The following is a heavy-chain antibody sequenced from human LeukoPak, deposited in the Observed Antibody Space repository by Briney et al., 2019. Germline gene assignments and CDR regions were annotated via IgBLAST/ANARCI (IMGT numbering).Heavy chain of an antibody. CDR2: ISAYNGNT. D-gene: IGHD7-27*01. J-gene: IGHJ4*02. CDR3: ASLLTGDLPGALDY. V-gene: IGHV1-18*01. Sequence: ASVKVSCKASGYTFTSYGISWVRQAPGQGLERMGWISAYNGNTNYAQKLQGRVTMTTDTSTSTAYMELRSLRSDDTAVYYCASLLTGDLPGALDYWGQGTLVTVSS. CDR1: GYTFTSYG.